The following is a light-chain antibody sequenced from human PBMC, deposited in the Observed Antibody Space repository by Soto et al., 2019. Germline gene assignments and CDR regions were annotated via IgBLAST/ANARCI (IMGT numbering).Light chain of an antibody. V-gene: IGLV2-14*03. J-gene: IGLJ2*01. Sequence: QSALTQPASVSGSPGQSITISCTGTRSDIGAYNVVSWYQQHPGEVPKLILYDVNVRPSGVSNRFSGSKSGNAASLTISGLQAEDEGDYYCTSWTTSTTMIFGGGTKVTVI. CDR3: TSWTTSTTMI. CDR2: DVN. CDR1: RSDIGAYNV.